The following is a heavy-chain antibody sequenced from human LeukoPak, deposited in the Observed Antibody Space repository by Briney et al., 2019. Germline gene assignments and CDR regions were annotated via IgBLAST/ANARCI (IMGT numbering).Heavy chain of an antibody. CDR2: IKQDGSEK. V-gene: IGHV3-7*01. J-gene: IGHJ4*02. D-gene: IGHD3-10*01. CDR1: GFTFSPYW. CDR3: ARAGRGYVNY. Sequence: SGGSLRLSCAASGFTFSPYWMSWVRQAPGKGLEWVANIKQDGSEKYYVDSVKGRFTISRDNAKNSLYLQMNSLRAEDTAVYYCARAGRGYVNYWGQGTLVTVSS.